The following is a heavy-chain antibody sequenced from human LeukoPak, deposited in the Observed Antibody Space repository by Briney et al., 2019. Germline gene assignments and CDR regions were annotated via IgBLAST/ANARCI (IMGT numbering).Heavy chain of an antibody. D-gene: IGHD6-13*01. V-gene: IGHV4-39*01. Sequence: PSETLSLTCTVSGGSISSSSYYWGWIRQPPGKGLECIGSIYYSGSTYYNPSLKSRVTISVDTSKNQFSLKLSSVTAADTAVYYCARQDSSSWYGLGYWGQGTLVTVSS. CDR3: ARQDSSSWYGLGY. CDR1: GGSISSSSYY. CDR2: IYYSGST. J-gene: IGHJ4*02.